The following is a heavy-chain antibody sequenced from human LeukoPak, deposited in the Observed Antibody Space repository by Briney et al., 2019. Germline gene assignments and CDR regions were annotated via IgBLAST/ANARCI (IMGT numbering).Heavy chain of an antibody. CDR2: IKSKTDGGTT. CDR1: GFTFRDAG. J-gene: IGHJ4*02. D-gene: IGHD5-18*01. V-gene: IGHV3-15*01. Sequence: GGSLRLSCAASGFTFRDAGMSWVRQAPGKGLEWVGRIKSKTDGGTTDYAAPVKGRFTISRDDSKNTLYPQMSSLKTEDTAVYFCAHRDTAMVRVDYWGQGTLVTVSS. CDR3: AHRDTAMVRVDY.